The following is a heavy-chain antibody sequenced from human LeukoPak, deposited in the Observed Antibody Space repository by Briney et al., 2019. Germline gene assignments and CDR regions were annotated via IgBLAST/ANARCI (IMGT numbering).Heavy chain of an antibody. CDR3: ARRGGIIRGVASYYYMDV. J-gene: IGHJ6*03. V-gene: IGHV4-61*02. CDR2: IYTSGST. D-gene: IGHD3-10*01. Sequence: SQTLSLTCTVSGGSINSGSYYWSWIRQPAGKGLEWIGRIYTSGSTKYNPSLKSRVTISVDTSKNQFSLKLSSVTAADTAAYYCARRGGIIRGVASYYYMDVWGKGTTVTISS. CDR1: GGSINSGSYY.